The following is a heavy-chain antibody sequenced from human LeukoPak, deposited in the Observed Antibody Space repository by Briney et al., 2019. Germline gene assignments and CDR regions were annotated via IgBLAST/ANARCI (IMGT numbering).Heavy chain of an antibody. Sequence: SETLFLTCTVSGGSISGYYWTWIRQPPGKGLEWIGCIYHSGSTNYNPSLKSRVTMSVDTSNNQFSLKLSSVTAADTAIYYCARLEAGATTAWGQGTLVTVSS. V-gene: IGHV4-59*01. CDR3: ARLEAGATTA. CDR1: GGSISGYY. D-gene: IGHD1-26*01. J-gene: IGHJ5*02. CDR2: IYHSGST.